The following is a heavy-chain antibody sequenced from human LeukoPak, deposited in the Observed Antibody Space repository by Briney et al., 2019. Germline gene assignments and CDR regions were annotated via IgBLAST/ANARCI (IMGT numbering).Heavy chain of an antibody. CDR2: IYYSGST. CDR3: ARTYGDQTLYYYYGMDV. J-gene: IGHJ6*02. CDR1: GGSISSYY. Sequence: SVTLSLTCTVSGGSISSYYWSWIRQPPGKGLEWIGYIYYSGSTNYNPSLKSRVTISVDTSKNQFSLKLSSVTAADTAVYYCARTYGDQTLYYYYGMDVWGQGTTVTVSS. D-gene: IGHD4-17*01. V-gene: IGHV4-59*01.